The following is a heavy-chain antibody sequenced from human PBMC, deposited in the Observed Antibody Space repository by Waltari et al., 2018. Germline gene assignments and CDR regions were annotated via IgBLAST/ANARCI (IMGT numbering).Heavy chain of an antibody. CDR2: ISSSSSYI. CDR1: GFTFSSYS. J-gene: IGHJ6*02. D-gene: IGHD1-26*01. CDR3: AGDSPSGIGYYYYGMDV. V-gene: IGHV3-21*01. Sequence: EVQLVESGGGLVKPGGSLRLSCAASGFTFSSYSMNWVRQAPGKGLEWVSSISSSSSYIYNANSVKGRFTISRDNAKNSLYLQMNSLRAEDTAVYYCAGDSPSGIGYYYYGMDVWGQGTTVTVSS.